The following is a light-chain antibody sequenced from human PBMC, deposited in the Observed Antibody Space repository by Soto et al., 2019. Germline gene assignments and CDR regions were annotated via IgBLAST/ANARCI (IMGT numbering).Light chain of an antibody. V-gene: IGKV1-33*01. CDR1: QDIRYY. CDR2: DAS. J-gene: IGKJ5*01. CDR3: QQYGKLPIT. Sequence: DIQMTQSPSSLSASVGDRVTLTCQASQDIRYYLNWYQQKPGKAPKLLIYDASNLETGVPSRFIGSGSGTDFTFTISSLQPEDIATYYCQQYGKLPITFGQGTRLEI.